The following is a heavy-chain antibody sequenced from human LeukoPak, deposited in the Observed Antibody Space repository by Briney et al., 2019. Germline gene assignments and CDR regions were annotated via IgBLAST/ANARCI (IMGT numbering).Heavy chain of an antibody. CDR2: IYYSGST. CDR3: ARVRDSYGDFDY. CDR1: GGSISSYY. V-gene: IGHV4-59*08. Sequence: PSETLSLTCTVSGGSISSYYWSWIRQPPGKGLEWIGYIYYSGSTNYNPSLKSRVTISVDTSKNQFSLKLSSVTAAGTAVYYCARVRDSYGDFDYWGQGTLVTVSS. D-gene: IGHD5-18*01. J-gene: IGHJ4*02.